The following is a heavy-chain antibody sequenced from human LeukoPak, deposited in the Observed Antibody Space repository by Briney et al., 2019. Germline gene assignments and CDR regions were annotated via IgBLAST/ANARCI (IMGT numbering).Heavy chain of an antibody. CDR3: AREDMIRFGGVAGQFEP. Sequence: PGGSLRLSCAASGFTFSDYYMSWVRQPPGKVLEWVSYISSSSSYTNYADSVKGRFTISRDNAKNSLYLQMNSLRAEDTAVFYCAREDMIRFGGVAGQFEPWGQGALVTVSS. V-gene: IGHV3-11*06. CDR1: GFTFSDYY. D-gene: IGHD3-16*01. CDR2: ISSSSSYT. J-gene: IGHJ5*02.